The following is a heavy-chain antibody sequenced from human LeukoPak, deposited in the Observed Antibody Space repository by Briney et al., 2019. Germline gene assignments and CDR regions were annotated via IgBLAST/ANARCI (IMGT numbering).Heavy chain of an antibody. CDR2: INTDGSST. CDR3: ARTRRNSGSYYGDY. J-gene: IGHJ4*02. D-gene: IGHD1-26*01. CDR1: GFTFSSYW. Sequence: PGGSLRLSCAASGFTFSSYWMHWVRQAPGKGLVWVSRINTDGSSTSYADSVKGRFTISRDNAKNTLYLQMNSLRVDDTAVYYCARTRRNSGSYYGDYWGQGTLVTVSS. V-gene: IGHV3-74*01.